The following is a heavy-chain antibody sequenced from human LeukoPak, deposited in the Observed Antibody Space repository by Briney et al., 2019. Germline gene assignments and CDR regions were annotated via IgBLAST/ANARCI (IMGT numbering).Heavy chain of an antibody. D-gene: IGHD5-12*01. CDR2: LHPDGSER. J-gene: IGHJ4*02. CDR1: GFRFTKYW. Sequence: PGGSLRLSCVASGFRFTKYWMTWVRQAPGKGLEWVARLHPDGSERNYVGSVEGRFTVFGDNAKSSLFLQMHSLRVEDTAVYYCARGGYSFDYLGQGTLVTVPS. CDR3: ARGGYSFDY. V-gene: IGHV3-7*01.